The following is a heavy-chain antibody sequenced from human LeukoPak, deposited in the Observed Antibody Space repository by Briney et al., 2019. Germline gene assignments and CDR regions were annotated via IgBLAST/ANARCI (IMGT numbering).Heavy chain of an antibody. CDR3: AKDNVAAAGRYFDY. CDR1: GFTFSNYG. D-gene: IGHD6-13*01. Sequence: GRSLRLSCAASGFTFSNYGMHWVRQAPGKGLEWVALISYDGSNKYFADSVKGRFTISRDNSKSTLYLQMHSLRAEDTAVYYCAKDNVAAAGRYFDYWGQGTLVTVSS. J-gene: IGHJ4*02. V-gene: IGHV3-30*18. CDR2: ISYDGSNK.